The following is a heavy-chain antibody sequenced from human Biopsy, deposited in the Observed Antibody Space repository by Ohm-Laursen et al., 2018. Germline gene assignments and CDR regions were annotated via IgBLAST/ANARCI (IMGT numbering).Heavy chain of an antibody. Sequence: SLRLSCAAPGFDFSDYSMSWVRQAPGRGLEWVSGIYSGGSPHYVDSVRGRFTISRDSSMNTVYLQMNSLRDEDTAVYYCARDLAVAGPGVYYFDSWGQGTPVTVSS. V-gene: IGHV3-66*01. CDR2: IYSGGSP. J-gene: IGHJ4*02. D-gene: IGHD6-19*01. CDR1: GFDFSDYS. CDR3: ARDLAVAGPGVYYFDS.